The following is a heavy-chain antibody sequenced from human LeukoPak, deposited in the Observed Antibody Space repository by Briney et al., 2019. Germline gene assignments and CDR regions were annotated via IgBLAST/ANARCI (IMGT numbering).Heavy chain of an antibody. V-gene: IGHV6-1*01. D-gene: IGHD3-3*01. CDR1: GDSVSASNPA. CDR2: TYFRSKWYY. J-gene: IGHJ4*02. CDR3: VRDWIGYSFDY. Sequence: SQTLSPTCAISGDSVSASNPAWNWIWQSPSRGLEWLGRTYFRSKWYYDYAESVKSRITINPDTSKNQFSLQLNSVTPEDTAVYYCVRDWIGYSFDYWGQGTLVTVSS.